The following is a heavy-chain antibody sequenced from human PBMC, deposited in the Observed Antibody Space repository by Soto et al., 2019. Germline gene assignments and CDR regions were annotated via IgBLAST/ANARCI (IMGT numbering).Heavy chain of an antibody. D-gene: IGHD4-17*01. V-gene: IGHV5-51*01. J-gene: IGHJ6*02. CDR3: ARQSPTPGYYYFSYGMDV. CDR2: IYPGDSDT. CDR1: GYIFTLYW. Sequence: LKISCKASGYIFTLYWIGWVRQMPGKGLEWMGIIYPGDSDTRYSPSFQGQVTISADKSISTASLQWSSLKASDTAVYYCARQSPTPGYYYFSYGMDVWGQGTTVTVSS.